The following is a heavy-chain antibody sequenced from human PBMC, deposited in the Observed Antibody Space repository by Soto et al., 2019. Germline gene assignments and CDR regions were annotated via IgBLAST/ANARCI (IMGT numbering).Heavy chain of an antibody. D-gene: IGHD3-10*01. CDR3: ARDYYGSGSYMSTPGSYYYYMDV. J-gene: IGHJ6*03. CDR1: GFTFSSYG. CDR2: IWYDGSNK. Sequence: QVQLVESGGGVVQPGRSLRLSCAASGFTFSSYGMHWVRQAPGKGLEWVAVIWYDGSNKYYADSVKGRFTISRDNSKNTLYLQMNSLRAEDTAVYYCARDYYGSGSYMSTPGSYYYYMDVWGKGTTVTVSS. V-gene: IGHV3-33*01.